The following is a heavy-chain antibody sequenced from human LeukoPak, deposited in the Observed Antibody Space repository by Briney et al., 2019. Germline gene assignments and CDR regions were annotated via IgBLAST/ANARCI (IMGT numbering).Heavy chain of an antibody. CDR1: GFTFSTYS. Sequence: PGGSLRLSCAASGFTFSTYSMNWVRQAPGKGLEWVSYISSSSTIYYADSVKGRFTISRDNAKNSLYLQMNSLRAEDTAVYYCARGSTYYDSSGQVPFDYWDQGTLVTVSS. CDR3: ARGSTYYDSSGQVPFDY. CDR2: ISSSSTI. J-gene: IGHJ4*02. V-gene: IGHV3-48*01. D-gene: IGHD3-22*01.